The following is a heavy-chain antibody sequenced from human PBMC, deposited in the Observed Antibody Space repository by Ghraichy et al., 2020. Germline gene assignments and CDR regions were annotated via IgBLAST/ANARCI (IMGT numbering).Heavy chain of an antibody. Sequence: ESLNITCTVSGGSISSYYWSWIRQPAGKGLEWIGRIYTSGSTNYNPSLKSRVTMSVDTSKNQFSLKLSSVTAADTAVYYCAREGLYGGKGDWFDPWGQGTLVTVSS. CDR1: GGSISSYY. J-gene: IGHJ5*02. CDR3: AREGLYGGKGDWFDP. V-gene: IGHV4-4*07. CDR2: IYTSGST. D-gene: IGHD4-23*01.